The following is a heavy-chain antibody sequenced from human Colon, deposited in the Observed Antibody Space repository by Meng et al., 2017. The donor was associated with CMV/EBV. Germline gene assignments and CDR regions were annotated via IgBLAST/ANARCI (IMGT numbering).Heavy chain of an antibody. Sequence: ETLSLTCTVSGGSISSSSYYWGWIRQPPGKGLEWVSSTTHTSDTYYADSLKGRFTLSRDNAQNSVYLQMDSLTAEDTAIYYCARGWPPDYWGQGTLVTVSS. CDR1: GGSISSSSYY. D-gene: IGHD6-13*01. V-gene: IGHV3-69-1*02. CDR3: ARGWPPDY. CDR2: TTHTSDT. J-gene: IGHJ4*02.